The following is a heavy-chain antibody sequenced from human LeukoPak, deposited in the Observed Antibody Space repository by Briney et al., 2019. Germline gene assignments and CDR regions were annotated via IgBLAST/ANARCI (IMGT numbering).Heavy chain of an antibody. V-gene: IGHV3-49*04. D-gene: IGHD3-3*01. CDR2: IRSKAYGGTT. CDR1: GFTFSSYE. CDR3: TIAAYYDFWSGYYTDYYGMDV. J-gene: IGHJ6*02. Sequence: GGSLRLSCAASGFTFSSYEMSWVRQAPGKGLEWVGFIRSKAYGGTTEYAASVKGRFTISRDGSKSIAYLQMNSLKTEDTAVYYCTIAAYYDFWSGYYTDYYGMDVWGQGTTVTVSS.